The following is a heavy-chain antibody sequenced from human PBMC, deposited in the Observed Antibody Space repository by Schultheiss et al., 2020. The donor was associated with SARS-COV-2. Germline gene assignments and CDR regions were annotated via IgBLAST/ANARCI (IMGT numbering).Heavy chain of an antibody. V-gene: IGHV3-49*04. CDR2: IRSKAYGGTT. CDR3: TRDYVLSNPGEIYYYYYGMDV. CDR1: GFTFGDYA. Sequence: GGSLRLSCTASGFTFGDYAMSWVRQAPGKGLEWVGFIRSKAYGGTTEYAASVKGRFTISRDDSKSIAYLQMNSLKTEDTAVYYCTRDYVLSNPGEIYYYYYGMDVWGQGTTVTVSS. J-gene: IGHJ6*02. D-gene: IGHD3-16*01.